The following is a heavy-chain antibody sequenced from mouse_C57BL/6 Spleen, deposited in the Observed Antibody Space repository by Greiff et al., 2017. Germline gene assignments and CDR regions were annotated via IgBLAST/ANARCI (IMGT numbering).Heavy chain of an antibody. CDR2: IDPSDSYT. CDR1: GYTFTSYW. V-gene: IGHV1-59*01. D-gene: IGHD1-1*01. CDR3: ARRGYYGSSSWYFDV. J-gene: IGHJ1*03. Sequence: QVQLQQPGAELVRPGTSVKLSCKASGYTFTSYWMHWVKQRPGQGLEWIGVIDPSDSYTNYNQKFKGKATLTVDTSSSTAYMQLSSLTSEDSAVYYCARRGYYGSSSWYFDVWGTGTTVTVSS.